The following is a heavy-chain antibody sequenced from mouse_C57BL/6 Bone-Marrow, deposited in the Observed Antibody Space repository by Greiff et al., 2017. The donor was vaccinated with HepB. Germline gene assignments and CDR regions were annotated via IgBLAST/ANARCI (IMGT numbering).Heavy chain of an antibody. CDR1: GYTFTDYN. V-gene: IGHV1-22*01. CDR3: ARTAPYYGRERGGYFDV. CDR2: INPNNGGT. Sequence: VQLQQSGPELVKPGASVKMSCKASGYTFTDYNMHWVKQSHGKSLEWIGYINPNNGGTSYNQKFKGKATLTVNKSSSTAYMELRSLTSEDSAVYYCARTAPYYGRERGGYFDVWGTGTTVTVSS. D-gene: IGHD1-1*01. J-gene: IGHJ1*03.